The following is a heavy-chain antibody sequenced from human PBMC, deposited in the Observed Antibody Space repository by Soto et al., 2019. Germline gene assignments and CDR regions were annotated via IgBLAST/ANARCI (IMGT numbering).Heavy chain of an antibody. D-gene: IGHD1-1*01. V-gene: IGHV4-30-4*01. CDR1: GDSISSADHY. CDR2: IFYSGTT. J-gene: IGHJ6*02. Sequence: QVQLQESGPGLVRPSQTLSLTCTVSGDSISSADHYWSWIRQTPGKGLEWIGHIFYSGTTYYNPSLKSRLTISVDTSKNHFSLRLTSVTAADTAVYYCARDLWVEPELYYYGMDVWGQGTTVTVSS. CDR3: ARDLWVEPELYYYGMDV.